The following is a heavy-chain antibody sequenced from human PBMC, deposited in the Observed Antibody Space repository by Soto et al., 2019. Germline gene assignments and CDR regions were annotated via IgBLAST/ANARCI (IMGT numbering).Heavy chain of an antibody. CDR1: GFTFSSYT. J-gene: IGHJ4*02. Sequence: GGSLRLSCAASGFTFSSYTLNWVRRAPGKGLEWVAKSRDRRTGNTHYADSVRGRFTLSRDYSRNMLYLQMDSLRAEDTALYYCTTWLTALFAYWGQGTLVTVSS. CDR3: TTWLTALFAY. D-gene: IGHD6-19*01. CDR2: SRDRRTGNT. V-gene: IGHV3-23*01.